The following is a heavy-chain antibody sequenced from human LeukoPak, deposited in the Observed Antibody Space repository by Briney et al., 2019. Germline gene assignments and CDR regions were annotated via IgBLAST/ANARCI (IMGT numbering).Heavy chain of an antibody. J-gene: IGHJ3*02. D-gene: IGHD5-18*01. CDR2: IYTSGST. Sequence: SETLSLTCTVSGGSISTYFWSWIRQPAGKGLEWIGRIYTSGSTNYNPSLKSRVTMSVDTSKNQFSLKLSSETAADTAVYYCAIDIGRSEHTAMVKDAFDIWGQGTMVTVSS. CDR3: AIDIGRSEHTAMVKDAFDI. V-gene: IGHV4-4*07. CDR1: GGSISTYF.